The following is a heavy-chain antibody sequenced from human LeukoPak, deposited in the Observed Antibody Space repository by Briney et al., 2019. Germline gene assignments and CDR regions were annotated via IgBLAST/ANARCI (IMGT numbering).Heavy chain of an antibody. D-gene: IGHD4-11*01. V-gene: IGHV3-23*01. CDR2: ICAGDTYT. CDR3: AKELDYTTYGYYFGY. CDR1: GFTFSSYA. J-gene: IGHJ4*02. Sequence: GGSLRLSCTASGFTFSSYAMNWVRQAPGKGLEWVSGICAGDTYTYYAASLKVRVTIFRHNSRNTQYLQINSLRADDTALYYCAKELDYTTYGYYFGYWGQGTLVTVSS.